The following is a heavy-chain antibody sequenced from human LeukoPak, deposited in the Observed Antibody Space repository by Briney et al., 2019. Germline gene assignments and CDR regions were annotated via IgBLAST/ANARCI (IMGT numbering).Heavy chain of an antibody. CDR2: IYYSGST. V-gene: IGHV4-31*03. D-gene: IGHD1-7*01. Sequence: TSETLSLTCTVSGGSISSGGYYWSWIRQHPGKGLEWIGYIYYSGSTYYNPSLKSRVTISVDTSKNQFSLKLSSVTAADTAVYYCARARRAGTTFGALGYWCQGTLVTVSS. CDR3: ARARRAGTTFGALGY. CDR1: GGSISSGGYY. J-gene: IGHJ4*02.